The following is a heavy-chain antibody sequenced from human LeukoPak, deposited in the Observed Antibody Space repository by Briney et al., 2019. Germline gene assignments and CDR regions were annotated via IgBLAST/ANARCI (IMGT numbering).Heavy chain of an antibody. CDR2: INHSGST. V-gene: IGHV4-34*01. CDR3: AGGESPSQADAFDI. J-gene: IGHJ3*02. Sequence: SETLSLTCAVYGGSFSGYYWSWIRQPPGKGLEWIGEINHSGSTNYNPSLKRRGTISVDTSKNQFSLNLSSVTAADTAVYYCAGGESPSQADAFDIWGQGTMVTVSS. CDR1: GGSFSGYY.